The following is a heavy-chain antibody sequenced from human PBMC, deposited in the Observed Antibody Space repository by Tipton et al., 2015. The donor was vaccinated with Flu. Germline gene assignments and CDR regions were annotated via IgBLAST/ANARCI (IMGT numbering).Heavy chain of an antibody. CDR2: IYYIGTT. D-gene: IGHD4-17*01. V-gene: IGHV4-31*03. CDR3: ARMEWTVTTPRYFDL. CDR1: GDSIGSRYF. Sequence: TLSLTCSVSGDSIGSRYFWGWIRQHPGKGLEWIGHIYYIGTTNYNPSLKSRITISMDTSKNQFSLKLSSMTAADTAVYYCARMEWTVTTPRYFDLWGRGTLITVSS. J-gene: IGHJ2*01.